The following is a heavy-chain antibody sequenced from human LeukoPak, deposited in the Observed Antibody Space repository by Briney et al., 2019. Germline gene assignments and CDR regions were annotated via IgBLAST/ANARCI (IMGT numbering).Heavy chain of an antibody. J-gene: IGHJ4*02. CDR1: GFTFSSYW. V-gene: IGHV3-7*03. Sequence: GGSLRLSYAASGFTFSSYWMSWVRQAPGKGLEWVANIKQDGSEKYYVDSVKGRFIISRDNAKNSLYLQMNSLRAEDTAVYYCAREGTYGNYRASGDYWGQGALVTVSS. CDR3: AREGTYGNYRASGDY. CDR2: IKQDGSEK. D-gene: IGHD4-23*01.